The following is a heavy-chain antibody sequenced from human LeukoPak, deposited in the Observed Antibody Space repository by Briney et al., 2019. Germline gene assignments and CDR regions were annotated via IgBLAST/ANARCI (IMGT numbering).Heavy chain of an antibody. CDR2: ITGHGGST. V-gene: IGHV3-23*01. CDR1: GFTFSSNA. J-gene: IGHJ4*02. CDR3: AKVACSGGSCYSLDY. Sequence: GGSLRLSCAASGFTFSSNAMSWVRQAPGKGLEWVSSITGHGGSTYYADSVKGRFTISRDNSKYTLYLQMSSLRAEDTAVYYCAKVACSGGSCYSLDYWGQGTLVTVSS. D-gene: IGHD2-15*01.